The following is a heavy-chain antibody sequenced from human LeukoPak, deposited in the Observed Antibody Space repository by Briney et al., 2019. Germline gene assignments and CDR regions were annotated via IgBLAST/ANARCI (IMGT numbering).Heavy chain of an antibody. D-gene: IGHD5-12*01. J-gene: IGHJ4*02. CDR2: IYGSGGST. CDR3: AKDLVLTWLRIFDY. V-gene: IGHV3-23*01. Sequence: PGGSLRLSCAASGFTFSSYAMSWVRQAPGKGLEWVSAIYGSGGSTYYADSVKGRFTISRDNSKNTLYLQMNSLRAEDTAVYYCAKDLVLTWLRIFDYWGQGTLVTVSS. CDR1: GFTFSSYA.